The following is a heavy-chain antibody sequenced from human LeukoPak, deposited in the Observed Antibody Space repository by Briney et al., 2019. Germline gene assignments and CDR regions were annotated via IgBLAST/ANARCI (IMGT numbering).Heavy chain of an antibody. Sequence: PGGSLRLSCAASGFTFSDYYMSWIRQAPGKGLEWVSYISSSGSTIFYADSVKGRFTISRDNAKNSLYLQMNSLRAEDTAVHYCARGLYYYDSSGYSLFDYWGQGTLVTVSS. V-gene: IGHV3-11*01. CDR2: ISSSGSTI. CDR1: GFTFSDYY. D-gene: IGHD3-22*01. J-gene: IGHJ4*02. CDR3: ARGLYYYDSSGYSLFDY.